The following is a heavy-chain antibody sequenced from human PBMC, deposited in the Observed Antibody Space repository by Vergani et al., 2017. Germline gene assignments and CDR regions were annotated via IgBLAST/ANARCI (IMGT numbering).Heavy chain of an antibody. V-gene: IGHV3-23*01. CDR3: AKDKCGGDCYYFDY. J-gene: IGHJ4*02. CDR1: GFTFSSYA. CDR2: ISGSGGST. Sequence: EVQLLESGGGLVQPGGSLRLSCAASGFTFSSYAMSWVRQAPGKGLEWVSDISGSGGSTYYADSVKGRFTISRDNSKNTLYLQMNSLRAEATAVYYCAKDKCGGDCYYFDYGGRGTVVTVSS. D-gene: IGHD2-21*01.